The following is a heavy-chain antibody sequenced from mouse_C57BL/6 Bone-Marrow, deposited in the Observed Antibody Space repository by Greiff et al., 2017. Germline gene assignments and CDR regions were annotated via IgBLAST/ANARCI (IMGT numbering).Heavy chain of an antibody. V-gene: IGHV2-6*01. CDR3: ATIQRKFAY. CDR2: IWGVGST. J-gene: IGHJ3*01. CDR1: GFSLTSYG. Sequence: VKLMESGPGLVAPSQSLSITCTVSGFSLTSYGVDWVRQSPGKGLEWLGVIWGVGSTNYNSALKSRLSISKDNSKSQVFLKMNRLQTDDTAMYYCATIQRKFAYWGQGTLVTVSA.